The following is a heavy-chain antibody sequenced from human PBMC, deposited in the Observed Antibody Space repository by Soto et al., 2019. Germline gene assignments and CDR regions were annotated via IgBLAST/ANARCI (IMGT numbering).Heavy chain of an antibody. D-gene: IGHD1-26*01. J-gene: IGHJ4*02. Sequence: QVQLQESGPGLVKPSETLSLTCTVSGGSISSYYWSWIRQPPGKGLEWIGYISYSGSTNYNPSLRSRVTISVDTAKNPFSLRLSSVTAADTAVYFCAREGGYNAPARYWGQGTVVTVSS. CDR3: AREGGYNAPARY. CDR1: GGSISSYY. CDR2: ISYSGST. V-gene: IGHV4-59*01.